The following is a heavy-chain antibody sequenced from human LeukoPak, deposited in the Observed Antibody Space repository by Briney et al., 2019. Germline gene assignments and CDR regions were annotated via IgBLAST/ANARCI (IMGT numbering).Heavy chain of an antibody. J-gene: IGHJ4*02. CDR3: ARGPPNYYDSSDYYFMY. Sequence: PGGSLRLSCAASGFTFNRYGMSWVRQAPGKGLEWVSAISGSGGRIYYADSVKGRFTISRDNSKNTLSLQMNSLRAEDTAVYYCARGPPNYYDSSDYYFMYWGQGTLVTVSS. CDR2: ISGSGGRI. D-gene: IGHD3-22*01. V-gene: IGHV3-23*01. CDR1: GFTFNRYG.